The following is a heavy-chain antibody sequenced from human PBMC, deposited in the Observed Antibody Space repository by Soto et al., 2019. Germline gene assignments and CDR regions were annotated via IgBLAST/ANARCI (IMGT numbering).Heavy chain of an antibody. J-gene: IGHJ6*02. D-gene: IGHD3-10*01. Sequence: QVQLVQSGAEVKKPGASVKVSCKASGYTFTSYAMHWVRQAPGQRLEWMGWINAGNGNTKYSQKFQDRVTITRDTSASTAYMELSSLRSEDTAVYYCARRKTPWFGEYLNYYYYGMDVWGQGTTVTVSS. CDR2: INAGNGNT. CDR1: GYTFTSYA. CDR3: ARRKTPWFGEYLNYYYYGMDV. V-gene: IGHV1-3*01.